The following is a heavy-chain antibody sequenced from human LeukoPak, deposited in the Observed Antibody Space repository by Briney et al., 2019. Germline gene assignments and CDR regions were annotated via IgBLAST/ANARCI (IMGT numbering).Heavy chain of an antibody. D-gene: IGHD3-10*01. Sequence: GASVKVSCKASGYTFTGYYMHWVRLAPGQGLEWMGWINPNSGGTNYAQKFQGRVTMTRDTSISTAYMELSRLRSDDTAVYYCARGYYYYGSGSSHDDYWGQGTLVTVSS. CDR2: INPNSGGT. CDR3: ARGYYYYGSGSSHDDY. V-gene: IGHV1-2*02. CDR1: GYTFTGYY. J-gene: IGHJ4*02.